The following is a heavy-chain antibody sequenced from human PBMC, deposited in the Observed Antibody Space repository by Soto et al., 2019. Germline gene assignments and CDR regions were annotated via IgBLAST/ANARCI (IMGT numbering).Heavy chain of an antibody. CDR2: TSFDGSNE. CDR3: AKDAAVAFDI. CDR1: GFTFSNYG. Sequence: QVHLVESGGGVVQPGRSLRLSCAASGFTFSNYGMHWVRQAPGKGLEWRAVTSFDGSNEYYADSVQGRLTISRDNSKNTLYLQMNSLRTEDTAVYHCAKDAAVAFDIWGQGTMVTVSS. D-gene: IGHD2-15*01. J-gene: IGHJ3*02. V-gene: IGHV3-30*18.